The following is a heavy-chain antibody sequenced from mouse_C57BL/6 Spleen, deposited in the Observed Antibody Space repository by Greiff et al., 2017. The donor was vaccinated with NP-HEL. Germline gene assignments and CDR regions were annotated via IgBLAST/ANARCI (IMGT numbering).Heavy chain of an antibody. CDR2: IWGGGST. CDR1: GFSLTSYG. D-gene: IGHD2-1*01. V-gene: IGHV2-9*01. J-gene: IGHJ4*01. Sequence: QVQLQQSGPGLVAPSQSLSITCTVSGFSLTSYGVAWVRQPPGKGLEWLGVIWGGGSTNYTFALMSRLSISKDNSKSQGFLKMNSLQTDDTAMYYCAKHGDIYYGNYDAMDYGGQGTSVTVSS. CDR3: AKHGDIYYGNYDAMDY.